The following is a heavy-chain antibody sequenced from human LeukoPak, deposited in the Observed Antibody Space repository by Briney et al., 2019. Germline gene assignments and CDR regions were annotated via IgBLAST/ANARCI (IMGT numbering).Heavy chain of an antibody. CDR2: FDPEDGET. J-gene: IGHJ4*02. Sequence: ASVKVSCKASGYTLTELSMHWVRQAPGKGLEWMGGFDPEDGETIYAQKFQGRVTMTEDTSTDTAYMELSSLRSEDTAVYYCATYTAMVSYFDYWGQGTLVTVSS. CDR1: GYTLTELS. CDR3: ATYTAMVSYFDY. D-gene: IGHD5-18*01. V-gene: IGHV1-24*01.